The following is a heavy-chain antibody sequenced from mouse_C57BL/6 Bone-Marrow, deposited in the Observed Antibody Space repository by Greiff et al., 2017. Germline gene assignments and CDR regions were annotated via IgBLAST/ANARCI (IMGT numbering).Heavy chain of an antibody. CDR2: IDPSDSYT. CDR1: GYTFTSYW. J-gene: IGHJ2*01. V-gene: IGHV1-50*01. D-gene: IGHD1-1*01. Sequence: QVQLQQPGAELVKPGASVKLSCKASGYTFTSYWMQWVKQRPGQGLEWIGEIDPSDSYTNYNQKFKGKATLTVDTSSSTAYMQLSSLTSEDSAVYYCARTVVATNYFDYWGQVTTLTVSS. CDR3: ARTVVATNYFDY.